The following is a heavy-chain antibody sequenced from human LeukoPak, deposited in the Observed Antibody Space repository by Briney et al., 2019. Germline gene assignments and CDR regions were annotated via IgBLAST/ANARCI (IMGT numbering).Heavy chain of an antibody. J-gene: IGHJ6*02. CDR2: IWYDGSNK. Sequence: PGMSLRLSCAASGFTFSTYGMHWVRQAPGKGLEWVAGIWYDGSNKDYADSVKGRFTISRDNSKNTLYLQMNSLKAEDTAVYYCAKDREGGGYYYYGMDVWGQGTTVTVSS. V-gene: IGHV3-33*06. D-gene: IGHD2-15*01. CDR1: GFTFSTYG. CDR3: AKDREGGGYYYYGMDV.